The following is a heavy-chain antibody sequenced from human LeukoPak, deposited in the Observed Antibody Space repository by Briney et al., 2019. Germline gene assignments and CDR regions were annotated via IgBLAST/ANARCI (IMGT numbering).Heavy chain of an antibody. V-gene: IGHV3-23*01. CDR3: AKDRPNFHENSGHYYRRDGDS. J-gene: IGHJ5*01. Sequence: GGSLTLSXQASGFTFYMYAMSWVRQAQGKGLEWVASMCGTAGCTFYPDSVKGRFTISRDNSKNVLYLRMNSLTAEDTAIYYCAKDRPNFHENSGHYYRRDGDSWGQGTLVTVSS. CDR2: MCGTAGCT. CDR1: GFTFYMYA. D-gene: IGHD3-22*01.